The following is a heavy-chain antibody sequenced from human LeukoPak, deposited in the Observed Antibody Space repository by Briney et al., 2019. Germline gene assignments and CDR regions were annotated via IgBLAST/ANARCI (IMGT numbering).Heavy chain of an antibody. CDR2: IYYSGST. CDR1: GGSISSYY. CDR3: ARSEQHIVVATAGRPGYFQH. V-gene: IGHV4-59*01. J-gene: IGHJ1*01. D-gene: IGHD2-21*02. Sequence: SETLSLTCTVSGGSISSYYWSWIRQPPGKGLEWIGYIYYSGSTNYNPSLKSRVTISVDTSKNQFSLKLSSVTAADTAVYYCARSEQHIVVATAGRPGYFQHWGQGTLVTVSS.